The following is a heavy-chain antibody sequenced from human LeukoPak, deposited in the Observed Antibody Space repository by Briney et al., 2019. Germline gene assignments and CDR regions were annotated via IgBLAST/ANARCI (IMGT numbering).Heavy chain of an antibody. D-gene: IGHD6-13*01. CDR1: GYSFTTYW. V-gene: IGHV5-51*01. CDR2: IYPGDSDT. CDR3: GRIPAAGSLKGSFDI. J-gene: IGHJ3*02. Sequence: GESLKISCKGSGYSFTTYWIGWVRQMPVKGLEWMGIIYPGDSDTTYSPSFQGQVTISADKSISTAYLQWSSLKASDSAMYYCGRIPAAGSLKGSFDIWGQGTMVTVSS.